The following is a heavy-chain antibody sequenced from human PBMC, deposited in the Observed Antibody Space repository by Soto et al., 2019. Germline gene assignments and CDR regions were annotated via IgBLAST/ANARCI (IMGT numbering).Heavy chain of an antibody. D-gene: IGHD3-3*01. V-gene: IGHV3-48*02. Sequence: EVQLVESGLGLVQPGVSVRFPCAAFGFTFSSYSMNWVRQAPGKGLEWVSYISSSSRTIYYADSVKGRFTISRDTAKNSLYLQMNKLRDEDTAVYYCAYSRDFWCGYWTYWGHGTLVNVTT. J-gene: IGHJ4*01. CDR2: ISSSSRTI. CDR3: AYSRDFWCGYWTY. CDR1: GFTFSSYS.